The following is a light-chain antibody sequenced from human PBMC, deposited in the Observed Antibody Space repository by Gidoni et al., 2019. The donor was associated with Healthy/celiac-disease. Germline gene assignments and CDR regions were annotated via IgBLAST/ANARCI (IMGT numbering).Light chain of an antibody. J-gene: IGKJ4*01. CDR1: QIISSW. V-gene: IGKV1-5*03. CDR3: QQYNSYPLT. CDR2: KAS. Sequence: DIQITQSPSTLSASVGDRVTITCRASQIISSWLAWYQQTPGKAPKLLIYKASSLESGVPSMFSGSGSGTEFTLTISSLQPDDFATYYCQQYNSYPLTCXGXTKVEIK.